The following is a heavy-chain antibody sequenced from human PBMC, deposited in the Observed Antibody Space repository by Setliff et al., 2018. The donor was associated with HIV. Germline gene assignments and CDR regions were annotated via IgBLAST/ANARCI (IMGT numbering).Heavy chain of an antibody. V-gene: IGHV4-59*11. D-gene: IGHD6-6*01. CDR3: ARTDPTSSSDF. CDR2: IYYSGSP. CDR1: GGSISSHY. J-gene: IGHJ4*02. Sequence: PSETLSLTCTVSGGSISSHYWTWIRQPPGKELEWIGSIYYSGSPNYNPSLKSRVTMSVDTSKNQFSLKLTSVTAADTAVYFCARTDPTSSSDFWGQGTLVTVSS.